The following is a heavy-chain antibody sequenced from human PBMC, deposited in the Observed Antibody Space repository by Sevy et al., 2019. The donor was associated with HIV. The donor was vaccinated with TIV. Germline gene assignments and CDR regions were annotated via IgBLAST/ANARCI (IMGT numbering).Heavy chain of an antibody. J-gene: IGHJ4*02. D-gene: IGHD2-21*02. Sequence: SETLSLTCAVSGDSISSGIYSWNWIRQPPGKGLAWIGYIYHTGNTYYNPSLRSRVTISVETSKNHFSLKLTSVTAADTAVYYCARDSGDYPYYFDHWGQGTLVTVSS. CDR2: IYHTGNT. V-gene: IGHV4-30-2*01. CDR1: GDSISSGIYS. CDR3: ARDSGDYPYYFDH.